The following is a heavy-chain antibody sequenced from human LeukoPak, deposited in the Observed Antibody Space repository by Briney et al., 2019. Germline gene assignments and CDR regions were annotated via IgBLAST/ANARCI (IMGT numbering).Heavy chain of an antibody. V-gene: IGHV4-39*07. Sequence: SETLSLTCTVSGGSITNTNYYWAWIRQPPGEGLEWIGSVYHSGITYYTPSLKSRVSISVDTSRNQFSLKVTSVTAADTAVYYCAREWQYQFDYWGQGSLVTVSS. CDR3: AREWQYQFDY. CDR2: VYHSGIT. CDR1: GGSITNTNYY. D-gene: IGHD4-11*01. J-gene: IGHJ4*02.